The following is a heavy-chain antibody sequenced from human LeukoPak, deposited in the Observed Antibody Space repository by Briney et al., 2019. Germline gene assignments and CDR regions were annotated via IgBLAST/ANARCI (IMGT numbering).Heavy chain of an antibody. CDR3: AAKGNGYTGIYVFAH. CDR2: YASGST. V-gene: IGHV3-66*01. J-gene: IGHJ4*02. Sequence: GSLRLYCEASGFSVSSNYMSWVRQAPGKGLEWVSVYASGSTYYTDSVKGRFTISRDISKNSLHLQMNSLRPEDTAVYYCAAKGNGYTGIYVFAHWGQGTLVTVSS. D-gene: IGHD5-12*01. CDR1: GFSVSSNY.